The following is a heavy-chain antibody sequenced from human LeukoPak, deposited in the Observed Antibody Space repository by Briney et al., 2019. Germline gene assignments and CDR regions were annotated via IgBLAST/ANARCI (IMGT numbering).Heavy chain of an antibody. CDR1: GGTFSSYA. CDR3: ASPRDCSTTSCYNDDAFDI. D-gene: IGHD2-2*02. Sequence: SVKVSCKASGGTFSSYAISWVRQAPGQGLEWMGRIIPIFGTANYAQKFQGRVTIIADKSTSTAYMELSSLRSEDTAVYYCASPRDCSTTSCYNDDAFDIWGQGTMVTVSS. CDR2: IIPIFGTA. V-gene: IGHV1-69*06. J-gene: IGHJ3*02.